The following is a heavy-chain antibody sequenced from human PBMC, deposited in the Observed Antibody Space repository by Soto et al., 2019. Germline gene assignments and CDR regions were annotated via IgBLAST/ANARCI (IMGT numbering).Heavy chain of an antibody. D-gene: IGHD5-12*01. V-gene: IGHV1-69*01. CDR2: IIPIFGTA. J-gene: IGHJ5*02. CDR1: GGTFSSYA. CDR3: ARDPAVATITNWFDP. Sequence: QVQLVQSGAEVKKPGSSVKVSCKASGGTFSSYAISWVRQAPGQGLEWMGGIIPIFGTANYAQKFQGRGTITADESTSTAYRELSSLRSEDTAVYYCARDPAVATITNWFDPWGQGTLVTVSS.